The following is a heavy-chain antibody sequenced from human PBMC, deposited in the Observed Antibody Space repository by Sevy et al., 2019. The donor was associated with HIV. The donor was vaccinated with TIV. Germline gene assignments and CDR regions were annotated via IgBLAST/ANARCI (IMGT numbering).Heavy chain of an antibody. CDR1: GFTFSSYW. CDR2: IKQDGSEK. D-gene: IGHD3-3*01. V-gene: IGHV3-7*01. CDR3: ARILCIYDFWSGTNWFDP. Sequence: SGCLRLSCAASGFTFSSYWMSWVRQAPGKGLERVANIKQDGSEKYYVDSVKGRFTISRDNAKNSLYLQMNSLRAEDTDVHYCARILCIYDFWSGTNWFDPWGQGTLVSVSS. J-gene: IGHJ5*02.